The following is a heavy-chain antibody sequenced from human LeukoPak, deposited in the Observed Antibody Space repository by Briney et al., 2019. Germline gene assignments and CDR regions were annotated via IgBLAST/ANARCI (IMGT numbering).Heavy chain of an antibody. V-gene: IGHV4-34*01. CDR3: ARGNSSSWTTFDY. D-gene: IGHD6-13*01. Sequence: QPSEALSLTCAVYGGSFSGYYWSWIRQPPGKGLEWIGEINHSGSTNYNPSLKSRVTISVDTSKNQFSLKLSSVTAADTAVYYCARGNSSSWTTFDYWGQGTLVTVSS. CDR1: GGSFSGYY. CDR2: INHSGST. J-gene: IGHJ4*02.